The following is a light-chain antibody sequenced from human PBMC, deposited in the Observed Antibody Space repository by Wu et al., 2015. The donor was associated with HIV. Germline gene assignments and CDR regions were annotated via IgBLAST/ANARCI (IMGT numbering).Light chain of an antibody. CDR3: QQYGGSPPVT. Sequence: EIVMTQSPVTLSVSPGERATVSCRASQRIDSRSLAWYQQRLGQAPRLLISAASDRAAGIPDRFNGSGSGTDFILTINRLEPEDSAVYFCQQYGGSPPVTFGRGTRL. CDR1: QRIDSRS. CDR2: AAS. J-gene: IGKJ5*01. V-gene: IGKV3-20*01.